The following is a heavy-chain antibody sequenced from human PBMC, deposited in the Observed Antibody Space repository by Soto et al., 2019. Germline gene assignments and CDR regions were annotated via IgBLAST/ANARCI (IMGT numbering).Heavy chain of an antibody. J-gene: IGHJ6*02. CDR3: AKDLGGSYYLNYYYYGMDV. CDR1: GFTFSSYG. D-gene: IGHD1-26*01. CDR2: ISYDGSNK. Sequence: GGSLRLSCAASGFTFSSYGMHWVRQAPGKGLEWVAVISYDGSNKYYADSVKGRFTISRDNSKNTLYLQMNSLRAEDTAVYYCAKDLGGSYYLNYYYYGMDVWGQGTTVTVSS. V-gene: IGHV3-30*18.